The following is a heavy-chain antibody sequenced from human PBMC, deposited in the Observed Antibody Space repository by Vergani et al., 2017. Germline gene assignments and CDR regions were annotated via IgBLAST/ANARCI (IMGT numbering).Heavy chain of an antibody. CDR2: MYNSGST. D-gene: IGHD2-21*02. J-gene: IGHJ3*02. CDR1: GGSISSYY. CDR3: ARNPYCGGDCYSDAFDS. Sequence: QVQLQESGPGLVKPSETLSLTCTVSGGSISSYYWSWIRQPPGEGLEWIGNMYNSGSTNYNPSLRSRFTISVDTSKNQFSLKLSSVTAADTAVYYCARNPYCGGDCYSDAFDSWGQGTMVTVSS. V-gene: IGHV4-59*01.